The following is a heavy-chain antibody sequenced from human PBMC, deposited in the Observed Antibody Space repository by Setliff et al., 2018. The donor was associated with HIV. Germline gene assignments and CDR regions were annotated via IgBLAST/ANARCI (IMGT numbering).Heavy chain of an antibody. CDR3: ARRGIIAGTTDF. CDR1: GGSISGSYY. V-gene: IGHV4-39*01. Sequence: SETLSLTCAVSGGSISGSYYWAWIRQPPGKGLEWIGNVDYTGSTYYNPSLKSRVLISVDTSKNQFSLKLTSVTAADTAVYYCARRGIIAGTTDFWGQGTPVTVSS. J-gene: IGHJ4*02. D-gene: IGHD1-7*01. CDR2: VDYTGST.